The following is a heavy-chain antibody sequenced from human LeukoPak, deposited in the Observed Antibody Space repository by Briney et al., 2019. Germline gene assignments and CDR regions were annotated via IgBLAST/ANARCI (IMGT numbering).Heavy chain of an antibody. CDR2: INPNSGGT. J-gene: IGHJ4*02. Sequence: GASVKVSCKASGYTFTGYYMHWVRQAPGQGLEWMGWINPNSGGTNYAQKFQGRVTMTRDTSISTAYMELRSLRSDDTAVYYCARDQARYYYDSSGYADYWGQGNLVTVSS. D-gene: IGHD3-22*01. CDR3: ARDQARYYYDSSGYADY. CDR1: GYTFTGYY. V-gene: IGHV1-2*02.